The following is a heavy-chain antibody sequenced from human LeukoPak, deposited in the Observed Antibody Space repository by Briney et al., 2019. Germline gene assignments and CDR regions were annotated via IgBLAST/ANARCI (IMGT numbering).Heavy chain of an antibody. CDR2: ISSSGGTI. CDR3: AGGNYCTNGVCFGLDY. Sequence: GGSLRLSCAASGFTFSSYEMNWVRQATGKGLEWVSYISSSGGTIHYADSVKGRFPISRDNAKNSLYLQMNSLRAEDTAVYYCAGGNYCTNGVCFGLDYWGQGTLVTVSS. J-gene: IGHJ4*02. CDR1: GFTFSSYE. V-gene: IGHV3-48*03. D-gene: IGHD2-8*01.